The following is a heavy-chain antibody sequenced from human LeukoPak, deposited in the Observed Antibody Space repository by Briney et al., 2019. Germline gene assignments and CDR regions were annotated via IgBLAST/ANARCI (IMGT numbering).Heavy chain of an antibody. CDR2: IGWSSADM. V-gene: IGHV3-9*01. Sequence: PGGSLRLSCATSGFTFDDYTMHWVRLAPGRGLEWVSGIGWSSADMDYADSVKGRFTISRDNSKNSLYLQMDSLRPEDTALYYCAKVAGNTGYANHFDFWGQGTLVTVSS. J-gene: IGHJ4*02. CDR1: GFTFDDYT. D-gene: IGHD5-12*01. CDR3: AKVAGNTGYANHFDF.